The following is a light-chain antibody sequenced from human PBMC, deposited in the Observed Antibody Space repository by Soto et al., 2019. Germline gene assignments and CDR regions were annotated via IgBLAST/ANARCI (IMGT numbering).Light chain of an antibody. CDR2: DAS. CDR1: QNVYTY. J-gene: IGKJ5*01. Sequence: EIVLTQSPATLSLSPGERATLSCRASQNVYTYLVWYQQKPGQAPTLLIDDASIRATGVPARFSGSGSGTDFTLTITNLEPDDFALYYCQQRSIWPTFGQGTRLEIK. CDR3: QQRSIWPT. V-gene: IGKV3-11*01.